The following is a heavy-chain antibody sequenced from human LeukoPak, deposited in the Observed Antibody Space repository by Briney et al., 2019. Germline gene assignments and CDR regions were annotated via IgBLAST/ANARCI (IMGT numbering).Heavy chain of an antibody. Sequence: SETLSLTCSVSGASISSIGYYWAWIRQPPGKGLEWIGSIFYSGNTYYNPSLKSRVTMSVETSKNQFSLKLSSVTAADTAVYYCARAPGYSSGWWNYYYYYMDVWGKGTTVTISS. J-gene: IGHJ6*03. CDR2: IFYSGNT. CDR3: ARAPGYSSGWWNYYYYYMDV. D-gene: IGHD6-19*01. V-gene: IGHV4-39*01. CDR1: GASISSIGYY.